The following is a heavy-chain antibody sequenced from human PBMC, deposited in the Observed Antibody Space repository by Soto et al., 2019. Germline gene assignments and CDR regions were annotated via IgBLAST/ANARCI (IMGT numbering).Heavy chain of an antibody. CDR2: LYSGGTT. J-gene: IGHJ4*02. D-gene: IGHD3-10*01. Sequence: EVQLVESGGGLIQPGGSLRLSCVASGFSVTSNYMTWVRQAPGKGLEWVSILYSGGTTYYADSVKGRFTISRDNSKNTLFLQMNSLKTEDTAVYYCARGQQVTMNRGVQGFDLWGQGTLVTVSS. V-gene: IGHV3-53*01. CDR3: ARGQQVTMNRGVQGFDL. CDR1: GFSVTSNY.